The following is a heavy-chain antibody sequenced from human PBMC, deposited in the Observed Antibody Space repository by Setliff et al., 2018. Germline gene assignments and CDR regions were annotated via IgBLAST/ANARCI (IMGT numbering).Heavy chain of an antibody. Sequence: ASVKVSCKVSGYTLTELSMHWVRQAPGKGLEWMGGFDPEDGETIYAQKFQGRVTMTRDTSTSTVYLELSSLRSEDTAVYHCARGLIVLPGPSGDMGYFDYWGQGTLVTVSS. V-gene: IGHV1-24*01. D-gene: IGHD2-8*01. J-gene: IGHJ4*02. CDR3: ARGLIVLPGPSGDMGYFDY. CDR1: GYTLTELS. CDR2: FDPEDGET.